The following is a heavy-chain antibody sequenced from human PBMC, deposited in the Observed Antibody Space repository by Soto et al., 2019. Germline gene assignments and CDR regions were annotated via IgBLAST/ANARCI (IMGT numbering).Heavy chain of an antibody. D-gene: IGHD2-15*01. CDR1: GVTFDKYA. CDR2: IIPMFETV. J-gene: IGHJ6*02. V-gene: IGHV1-69*13. CDR3: ARGLRTGNYGMDV. Sequence: ASVKVSCKASGVTFDKYAVSWVRQAPGQGLEWMGGIIPMFETVNYAQRFQGRLTIAADESTSTAYMELTSLTSADTAIYFCARGLRTGNYGMDVWGQGTTVTVSS.